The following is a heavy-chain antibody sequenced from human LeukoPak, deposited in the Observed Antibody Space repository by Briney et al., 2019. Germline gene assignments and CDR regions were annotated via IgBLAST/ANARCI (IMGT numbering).Heavy chain of an antibody. Sequence: SETLSLTCTASGDSISSGDYYWSWIPQPAGKGLEWIGRISSSGSTNYNPSLKSRVTISVDTSKNQFSPKLSSVTAADTAVYFCARGPYSYDSSGAFDIWGQGTMVTVSS. CDR2: ISSSGST. V-gene: IGHV4-61*02. D-gene: IGHD3-22*01. CDR3: ARGPYSYDSSGAFDI. CDR1: GDSISSGDYY. J-gene: IGHJ3*02.